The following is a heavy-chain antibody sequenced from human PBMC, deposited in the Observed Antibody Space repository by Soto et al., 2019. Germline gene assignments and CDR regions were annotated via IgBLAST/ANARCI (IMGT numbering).Heavy chain of an antibody. CDR2: IWYDGSNK. Sequence: QVQLVESGGGVVQPGRSLRLSCAASGFTFSSYGMHWVRQAPGKGLEWVAVIWYDGSNKYYADSVKGRFTISRDNSKNTLYLQMNSLRAEDTAVYYCARDLRYDSSGYYSWGQGTLVTVSS. V-gene: IGHV3-33*01. D-gene: IGHD3-22*01. J-gene: IGHJ4*02. CDR1: GFTFSSYG. CDR3: ARDLRYDSSGYYS.